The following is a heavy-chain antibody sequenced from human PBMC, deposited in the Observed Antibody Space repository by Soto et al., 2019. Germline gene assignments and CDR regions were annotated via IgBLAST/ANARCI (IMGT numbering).Heavy chain of an antibody. Sequence: SQTLSLSCAISGDSVSSNTSSWNWLRHSPSRGLEWLGRTYFRSKWYNDYAVSVKSRIIINPDTSNNQFSLQLNSVTPEDTAVYFCATGDYLGTKTAYAFEPGAQGIIVTLSS. V-gene: IGHV6-1*01. D-gene: IGHD4-17*01. CDR2: TYFRSKWYN. J-gene: IGHJ5*02. CDR1: GDSVSSNTSS. CDR3: ATGDYLGTKTAYAFEP.